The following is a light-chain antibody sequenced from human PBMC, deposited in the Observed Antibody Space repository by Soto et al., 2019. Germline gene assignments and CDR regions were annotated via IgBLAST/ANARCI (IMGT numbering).Light chain of an antibody. Sequence: SYELTQPPSVSVAPGQTARITCGGNNIESKSVNWYQQRPGQAPVLVLYDDGNRPSGIPERLSGSNSGSTATLTISSVEASDEADYFCQEWDISSDQYLFGPGTKVTVL. J-gene: IGLJ1*01. V-gene: IGLV3-21*02. CDR3: QEWDISSDQYL. CDR1: NIESKS. CDR2: DDG.